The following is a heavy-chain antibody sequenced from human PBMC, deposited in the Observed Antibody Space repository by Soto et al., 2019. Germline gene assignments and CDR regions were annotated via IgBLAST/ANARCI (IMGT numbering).Heavy chain of an antibody. CDR3: GRGPGYSTPWGLGS. V-gene: IGHV1-18*01. D-gene: IGHD5-12*01. J-gene: IGHJ4*02. CDR1: GYTFTRYG. CDR2: ISGYNGNT. Sequence: QVQLLQSGAEVKKPGASVRVSCKTSGYTFTRYGVSWVRQAPGQGLEWMGWISGYNGNTKEAHKFEGRVILTTDTGANNAHKEAGSLESHGPAVFYRGRGPGYSTPWGLGSRGQGTLVTVSS.